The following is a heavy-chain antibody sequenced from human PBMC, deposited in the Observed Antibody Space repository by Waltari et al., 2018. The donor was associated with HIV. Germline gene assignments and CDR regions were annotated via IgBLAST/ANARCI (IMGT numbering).Heavy chain of an antibody. CDR3: ARDGAPPNY. CDR1: GFPFSSEA. Sequence: QVQLLESGGGVVQPVRPLRLSCAASGFPFSSEAMHWVRQAPGKGLEWVAAISYDGTNKYYAESVKGRFTISRDNSKNTLYVEMSSLSPEDTAVYFCARDGAPPNYWGQGTLVTVSS. CDR2: ISYDGTNK. V-gene: IGHV3-30*04. D-gene: IGHD2-8*01. J-gene: IGHJ4*02.